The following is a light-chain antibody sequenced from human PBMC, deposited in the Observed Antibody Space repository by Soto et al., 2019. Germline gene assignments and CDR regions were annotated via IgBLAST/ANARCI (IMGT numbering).Light chain of an antibody. CDR1: QSISSW. CDR3: QQYNSSPLT. Sequence: DIQMTQSPSTLSASIGDTVTITCRANQSISSWLAWYQQKPGKAPKLLISEGSSLESGVPSRFSGSGSGTEFNLTISSLQPDDLATYYCQQYNSSPLTFGGGTKVEIK. J-gene: IGKJ4*01. CDR2: EGS. V-gene: IGKV1-5*01.